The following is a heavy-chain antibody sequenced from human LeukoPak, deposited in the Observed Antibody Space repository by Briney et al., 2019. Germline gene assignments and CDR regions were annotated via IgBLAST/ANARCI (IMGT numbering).Heavy chain of an antibody. D-gene: IGHD3-9*01. CDR2: INPNSGGT. CDR1: GYTFTGYY. CDR3: ARDLYPVYDTLSGYPLSL. V-gene: IGHV1-2*02. J-gene: IGHJ4*02. Sequence: ASVRVSCKASGYTFTGYYLQWVRQTPGPGLEWMGWINPNSGGTIYAQKFQGRVTMTTDTTISTAYMELSRLTSDDTAVYYCARDLYPVYDTLSGYPLSLWGRGTLVTVSS.